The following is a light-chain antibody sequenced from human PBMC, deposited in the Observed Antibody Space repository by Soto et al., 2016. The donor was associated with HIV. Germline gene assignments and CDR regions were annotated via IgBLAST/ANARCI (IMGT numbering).Light chain of an antibody. CDR2: KAS. CDR1: ESISSW. CDR3: QQYNSYSYT. Sequence: DFQMTQSPSTLSASVGDRVTITCRASESISSWLAWYQQKPGKAPKLLIYKASNLESGVPSRFSGGGSGTEFTLTISSLQPDDFATYYCQQYNSYSYTFGQGTKLEIK. V-gene: IGKV1-5*03. J-gene: IGKJ2*01.